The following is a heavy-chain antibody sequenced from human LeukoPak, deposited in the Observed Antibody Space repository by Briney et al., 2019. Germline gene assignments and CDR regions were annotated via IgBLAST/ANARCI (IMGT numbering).Heavy chain of an antibody. CDR1: GGTFSSYA. Sequence: SVKVSCKASGGTFSSYAISWVRQAPGQGLEWMGGIIPIFGTANYAQKFQGRVTITADKSTSTAYMELSSLRSEDTAVYYCARSMVREPPVGHYYYGMDVWGKGTTVTVSS. V-gene: IGHV1-69*06. CDR3: ARSMVREPPVGHYYYGMDV. D-gene: IGHD3-10*01. J-gene: IGHJ6*04. CDR2: IIPIFGTA.